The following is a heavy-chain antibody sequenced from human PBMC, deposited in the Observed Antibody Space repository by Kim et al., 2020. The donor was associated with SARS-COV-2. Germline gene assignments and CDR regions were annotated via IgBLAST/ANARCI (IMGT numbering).Heavy chain of an antibody. J-gene: IGHJ4*02. CDR1: GFTFSSYG. CDR2: ISYDGSNK. CDR3: ARDPEIAVSGTFDY. D-gene: IGHD6-19*01. V-gene: IGHV3-33*05. Sequence: GGSLRLSCAASGFTFSSYGMHWVRQAPGKGLEWVAVISYDGSNKYYADSVKGRFTISRDSSKNTLYLQMNSLRAEDTAVYYCARDPEIAVSGTFDYWGQGTLVTVSS.